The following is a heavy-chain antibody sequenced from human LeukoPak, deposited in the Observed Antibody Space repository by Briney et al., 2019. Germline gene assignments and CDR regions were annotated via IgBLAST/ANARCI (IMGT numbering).Heavy chain of an antibody. CDR1: GFTFSSYS. D-gene: IGHD4-17*01. CDR2: ISSGSSYI. V-gene: IGHV3-21*01. CDR3: ARVRVGDQSFDY. J-gene: IGHJ4*02. Sequence: PGGSLRLSCAASGFTFSSYSMNWVRQAPGKGLEWVSSISSGSSYIYYADSVKGRFTISRDNAKNSLYLQMNSLRAEDTAVYYCARVRVGDQSFDYWGQGTLVTVSS.